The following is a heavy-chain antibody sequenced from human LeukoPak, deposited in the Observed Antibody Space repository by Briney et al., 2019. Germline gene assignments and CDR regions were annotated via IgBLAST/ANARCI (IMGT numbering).Heavy chain of an antibody. CDR3: ARLDYGDYADY. CDR2: INPNSGGT. J-gene: IGHJ4*02. V-gene: IGHV1-2*02. D-gene: IGHD4-17*01. CDR1: GYTFTGYY. Sequence: GASVKVSCKASGYTFTGYYMHWVRQAPGQGLEWMGWINPNSGGTNYAQKFQGRVTMTRDTSISTAYLQWSSLKASDTAMYYCARLDYGDYADYWGQGTLVTVSS.